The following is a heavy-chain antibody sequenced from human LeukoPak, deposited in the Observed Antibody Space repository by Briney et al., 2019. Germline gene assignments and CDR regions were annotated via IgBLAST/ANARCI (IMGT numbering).Heavy chain of an antibody. J-gene: IGHJ4*02. Sequence: GGSLRPSCAASGFTFSSYAMSWVRQAPGKGLERVSGITGSGGSTYYADSVKGRFTISRDNSKNTLYLQMNSLRAEDTAIYYCTNLPVGMAAIWADHWGQGTLVTVSS. CDR2: ITGSGGST. CDR3: TNLPVGMAAIWADH. CDR1: GFTFSSYA. D-gene: IGHD5-24*01. V-gene: IGHV3-23*01.